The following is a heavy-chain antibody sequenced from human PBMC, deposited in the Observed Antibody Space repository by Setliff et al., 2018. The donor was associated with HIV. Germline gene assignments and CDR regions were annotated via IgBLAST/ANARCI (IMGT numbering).Heavy chain of an antibody. CDR1: GLIFSSYE. CDR3: AKDLHYYDTSYYRFYWYFEH. J-gene: IGHJ2*01. D-gene: IGHD3-10*01. Sequence: PGGSLRLSCAASGLIFSSYEMNWVRQAPGKGLEWISFIGGHGSIIHYADSVKGRFTISRDNSKDTVYLQMDNLRAEDTAVYYCAKDLHYYDTSYYRFYWYFEHWGRGTLVTVSS. V-gene: IGHV3-23*01. CDR2: IGGHGSII.